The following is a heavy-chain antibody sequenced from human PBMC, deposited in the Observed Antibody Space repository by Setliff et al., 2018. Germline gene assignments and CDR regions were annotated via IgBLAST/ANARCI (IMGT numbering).Heavy chain of an antibody. D-gene: IGHD2-8*01. J-gene: IGHJ4*02. CDR1: GCTFTNSV. CDR3: ARLVRYCTTRTCQRVSCDEY. V-gene: IGHV1-18*01. Sequence: ASVKVSCKTSGCTFTNSVVNWVRQAPGQGLEGVGWLSPYTGNTYSAQKFQGRLTLTTDTSTTTASMELKSLTSADTATHYCARLVRYCTTRTCQRVSCDEYLGQGTLVTVSS. CDR2: LSPYTGNT.